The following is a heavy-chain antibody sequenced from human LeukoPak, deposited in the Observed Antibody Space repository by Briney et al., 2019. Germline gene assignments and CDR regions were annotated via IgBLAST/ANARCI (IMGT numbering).Heavy chain of an antibody. D-gene: IGHD3-16*01. V-gene: IGHV4-59*08. CDR3: ARGARRWYFDL. CDR2: IYYSGST. Sequence: PSETLSLTCTVSGGSISSYYWSWIRQPPGKGLEWIGYIYYSGSTNYNPSLESRVTISVDTSKNQFSLKLSSVTAADTAVYYCARGARRWYFDLWGRGTLVTVSS. CDR1: GGSISSYY. J-gene: IGHJ2*01.